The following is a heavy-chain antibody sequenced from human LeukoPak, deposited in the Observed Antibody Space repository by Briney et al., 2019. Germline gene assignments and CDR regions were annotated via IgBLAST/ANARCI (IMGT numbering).Heavy chain of an antibody. D-gene: IGHD3-10*01. CDR1: GFTFSSYA. Sequence: GRSLSLSCAASGFTFSSYAMHWVRQAPGKGLEWVAVISYDGSNKYYADSVKGRFTISRDNSKNTLYLQMNSLRAEDTAVYYCARDHYYGSVLDWWGQGTLVTVSS. J-gene: IGHJ4*02. V-gene: IGHV3-30-3*01. CDR3: ARDHYYGSVLDW. CDR2: ISYDGSNK.